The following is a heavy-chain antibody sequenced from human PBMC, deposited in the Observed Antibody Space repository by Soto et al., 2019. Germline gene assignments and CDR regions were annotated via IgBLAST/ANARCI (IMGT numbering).Heavy chain of an antibody. CDR1: DGSSSSGGYY. CDR3: AKEVIVGASSMAF. CDR2: IYYSGST. D-gene: IGHD1-26*01. V-gene: IGHV4-31*03. Sequence: PSLLMSVTCTVADGSSSSGGYYCSWIRQHPGKGLEWIGYIYYSGSTYYNPSLKSRVTISVDTSKNQFSLKLSSVTAADTAVYYCAKEVIVGASSMAFWGQGTTVPVSS. J-gene: IGHJ6*02.